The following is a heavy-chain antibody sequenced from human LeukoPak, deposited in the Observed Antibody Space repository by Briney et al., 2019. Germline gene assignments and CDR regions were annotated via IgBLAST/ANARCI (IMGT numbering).Heavy chain of an antibody. D-gene: IGHD2-2*02. V-gene: IGHV3-73*01. CDR3: TSLYCSSTSCYTTLGDFWTEDAFDI. J-gene: IGHJ3*02. CDR2: IRSKANSYAT. Sequence: GGSLRLSCAASGFTFSGSAMHWVRQASGKGLEWVGRIRSKANSYATAYAASVKGRFTISRDDSKNTAYLQMNSLETEDTAVYYCTSLYCSSTSCYTTLGDFWTEDAFDIWGQGTMVTVSS. CDR1: GFTFSGSA.